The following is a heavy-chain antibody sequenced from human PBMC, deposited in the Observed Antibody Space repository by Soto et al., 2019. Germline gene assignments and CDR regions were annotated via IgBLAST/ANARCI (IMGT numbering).Heavy chain of an antibody. D-gene: IGHD1-1*01. CDR2: ISSSSSYI. V-gene: IGHV3-21*01. CDR1: GFTFSSYS. Sequence: GGSLRLSCAASGFTFSSYSMNWVRQAPGKGLEWVSSISSSSSYIYYADSVKGRFTISRDNAKNSLYLQMNSLRAEDTAVYYCARDRSPRDDYYYYYGMDVWGQGTTVTVSS. J-gene: IGHJ6*02. CDR3: ARDRSPRDDYYYYYGMDV.